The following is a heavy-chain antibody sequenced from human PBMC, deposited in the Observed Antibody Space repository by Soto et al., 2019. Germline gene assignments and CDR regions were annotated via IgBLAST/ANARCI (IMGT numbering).Heavy chain of an antibody. CDR3: ARDHSSSWLGDGMDV. CDR1: GFTFSSYW. CDR2: IKQDGSEK. Sequence: PGGSLRLSCAASGFTFSSYWMSWVRQAPGKGLEWVANIKQDGSEKYYVDSVKGRFTISRDNAKNSLYLQMNSLRAEDTAVYYCARDHSSSWLGDGMDVWGQGTTVNVS. J-gene: IGHJ6*02. D-gene: IGHD6-13*01. V-gene: IGHV3-7*03.